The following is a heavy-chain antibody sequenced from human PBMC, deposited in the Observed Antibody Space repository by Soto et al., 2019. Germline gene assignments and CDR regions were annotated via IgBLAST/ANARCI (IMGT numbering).Heavy chain of an antibody. D-gene: IGHD3-9*01. CDR2: IYYSGST. CDR3: ARDSNYDILTAPGGPYNWFDP. V-gene: IGHV4-30-4*01. Sequence: SETLSLTCTVSGGSISSGDYYWSWIRQPPGKGLEWIGYIYYSGSTYYNPSLKSRVTISVDTSKNQFSPKLSSVTAADTAVYYCARDSNYDILTAPGGPYNWFDPWGQGTLVTVSS. J-gene: IGHJ5*02. CDR1: GGSISSGDYY.